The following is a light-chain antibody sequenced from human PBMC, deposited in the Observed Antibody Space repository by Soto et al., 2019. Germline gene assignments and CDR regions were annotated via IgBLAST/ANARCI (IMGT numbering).Light chain of an antibody. J-gene: IGKJ2*02. Sequence: EIVMTQSPATLSVSPGERATLSCRASQSVGSNLAWYLQKPGQAPRLLIFGASSRAPGIPARFSGSGSGTDFSLTITSLEPEDFAVYYCQQRGKWPSTFGPGTKVE. CDR3: QQRGKWPST. CDR1: QSVGSN. V-gene: IGKV3-15*01. CDR2: GAS.